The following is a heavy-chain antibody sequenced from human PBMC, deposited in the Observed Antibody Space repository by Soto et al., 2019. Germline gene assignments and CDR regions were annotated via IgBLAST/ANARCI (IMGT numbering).Heavy chain of an antibody. CDR2: IIGSGGST. CDR3: AKDRNYYDSSGYDY. Sequence: EVQLLESGEGLVQPGGSLRLSCAASGFTFNSYAMSWVRQAPGKGLEWVSTIIGSGGSTYYADSVKGRFSVSRDNSKNTLYLQMNSLRAEDTAVYYCAKDRNYYDSSGYDYWGQGTLVTVSS. J-gene: IGHJ4*02. V-gene: IGHV3-23*01. D-gene: IGHD3-22*01. CDR1: GFTFNSYA.